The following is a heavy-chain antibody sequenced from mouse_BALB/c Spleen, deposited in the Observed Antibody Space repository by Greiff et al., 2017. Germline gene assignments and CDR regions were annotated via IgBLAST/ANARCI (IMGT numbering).Heavy chain of an antibody. CDR2: ISDGGSYT. D-gene: IGHD2-10*02. CDR1: GFTFSDYY. Sequence: EVQGVESGGGLVKPGGSLKLSCAASGFTFSDYYMYWVRQTPEKRLEWVATISDGGSYTYYPDSVKGRFTISRDNAKNNLYLQMSSLKSEDTAMYYCARDRYGNYHYAMDYWGQGTSVTVSS. CDR3: ARDRYGNYHYAMDY. V-gene: IGHV5-4*02. J-gene: IGHJ4*01.